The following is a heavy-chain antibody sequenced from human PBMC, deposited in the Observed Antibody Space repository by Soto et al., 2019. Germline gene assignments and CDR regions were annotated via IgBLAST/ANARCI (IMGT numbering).Heavy chain of an antibody. CDR3: AKDTRSSSWFYYFDY. CDR1: GFTFDDYA. D-gene: IGHD6-13*01. V-gene: IGHV3-9*01. CDR2: ISWNSGSI. Sequence: EVQLVESGGGLVQPGRPLRLSCAASGFTFDDYAMHWVRQAPGKGLEWVSGISWNSGSIGYADSVKGRFTISRDNAKNSLYLQMNSLRAEDTAFYYCAKDTRSSSWFYYFDYWGQGTLVTVSS. J-gene: IGHJ4*02.